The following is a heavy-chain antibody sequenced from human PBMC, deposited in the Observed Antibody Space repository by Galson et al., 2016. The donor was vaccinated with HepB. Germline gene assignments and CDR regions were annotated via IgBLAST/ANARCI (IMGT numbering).Heavy chain of an antibody. V-gene: IGHV3-21*01. Sequence: SLRLSCAASGFTFRSYVMNWVRQAPGKGLEWVSSTSSGSSYIYYADSVKGRFTISRDNAKNSLHLQMNSLRAGDTAVYYCARNRLGWSLLEAIDSWGQGTLVTVSS. J-gene: IGHJ4*02. CDR2: TSSGSSYI. CDR3: ARNRLGWSLLEAIDS. D-gene: IGHD2-15*01. CDR1: GFTFRSYV.